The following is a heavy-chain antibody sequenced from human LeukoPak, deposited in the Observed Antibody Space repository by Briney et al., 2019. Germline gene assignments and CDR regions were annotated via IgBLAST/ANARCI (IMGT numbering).Heavy chain of an antibody. D-gene: IGHD3-3*01. CDR3: VRGGETRFLEWLPFDY. CDR1: GGTFSSYA. J-gene: IGHJ4*02. V-gene: IGHV1-69*05. Sequence: GASVKVSCKASGGTFSSYAISWVRQAPGQGLEWMGGIIPIFGTANYAQKFQGRVTITTDESTSTAYTELSSLRSEDTAVYYCVRGGETRFLEWLPFDYWGQGTLVTVSS. CDR2: IIPIFGTA.